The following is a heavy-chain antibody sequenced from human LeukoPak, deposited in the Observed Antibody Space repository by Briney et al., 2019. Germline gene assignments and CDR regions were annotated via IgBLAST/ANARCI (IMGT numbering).Heavy chain of an antibody. CDR3: ARDGGSGHIDY. CDR1: GFTFSSYG. V-gene: IGHV3-30*03. CDR2: ISYDGSNK. J-gene: IGHJ4*02. D-gene: IGHD3-10*01. Sequence: GRSLRLSCAASGFTFSSYGMHWVRQAPGKGLEWVAVISYDGSNKYYADSVKGRFTVSRDTSKNTLYLQMNSLRAEDTAVYYCARDGGSGHIDYWGQGTLVTVSS.